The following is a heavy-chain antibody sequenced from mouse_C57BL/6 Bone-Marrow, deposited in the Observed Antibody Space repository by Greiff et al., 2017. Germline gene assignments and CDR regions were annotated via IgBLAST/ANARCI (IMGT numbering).Heavy chain of an antibody. CDR1: GYTFTNYW. V-gene: IGHV1-63*01. CDR3: ARSRGGSGSSPYWYFDV. J-gene: IGHJ1*03. Sequence: QVQLQQSGAELVRPGTSVKMSCKASGYTFTNYWIGWAKQRPGHGLEWIGDIYPGGGYTNYNEKFKGKATLTADKSSSTAYMQFSSLTSEDSAIYYCARSRGGSGSSPYWYFDVWGTGTTVTVSS. CDR2: IYPGGGYT. D-gene: IGHD1-1*01.